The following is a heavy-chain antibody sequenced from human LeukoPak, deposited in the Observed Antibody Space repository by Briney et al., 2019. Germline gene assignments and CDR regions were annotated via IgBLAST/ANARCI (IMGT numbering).Heavy chain of an antibody. Sequence: GGSLRLSCAASGFTFSDYWMTWVRQAPGKGLEWVSYISSSGSTIYYADSVKGRFTISRDNAKNSLYLQMNSLRAEDTAVYYCARVYEATLDYWGQGTLVTVSS. CDR2: ISSSGSTI. J-gene: IGHJ4*02. V-gene: IGHV3-11*04. CDR3: ARVYEATLDY. CDR1: GFTFSDYW. D-gene: IGHD3-16*01.